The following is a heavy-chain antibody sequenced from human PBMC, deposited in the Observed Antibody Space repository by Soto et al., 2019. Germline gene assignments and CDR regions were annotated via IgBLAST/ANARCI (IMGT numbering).Heavy chain of an antibody. V-gene: IGHV4-31*03. Sequence: NLSLTCTVSGGTISSSGHYWSRLRQHPGTGLEWIGYIYYSGSTYYNPSLKSRVTISVDTSKNQFSLKLSSVTAADTAVYYCARGDYDILTGPSSGPGYYYYGMDVWGQGTTVT. D-gene: IGHD3-9*01. CDR3: ARGDYDILTGPSSGPGYYYYGMDV. CDR1: GGTISSSGHY. J-gene: IGHJ6*01. CDR2: IYYSGST.